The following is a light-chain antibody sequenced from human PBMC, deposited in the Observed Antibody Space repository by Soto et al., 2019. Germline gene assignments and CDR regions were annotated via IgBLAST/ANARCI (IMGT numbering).Light chain of an antibody. V-gene: IGKV1-5*03. Sequence: DIQMTQSPSTLSTSVGDRVTITCRASQSINSWLAWYQQKPGKAPKLLISKASTLQSGVPSRFSGSGSGTEFSLIISSLQPDDFASYYCQQYKSYPYTFAQGTKLEIK. CDR2: KAS. J-gene: IGKJ2*01. CDR3: QQYKSYPYT. CDR1: QSINSW.